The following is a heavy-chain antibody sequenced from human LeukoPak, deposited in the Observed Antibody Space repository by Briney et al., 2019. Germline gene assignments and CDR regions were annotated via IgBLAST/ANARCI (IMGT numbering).Heavy chain of an antibody. CDR1: GFTFSSYA. CDR3: TRYSPGGNGDFDY. Sequence: GGSLRLSCAASGFTFSSYAMHWVRQAPGKGLEWVAVISYDGSNKYYADSVKGQFTISRDNSKNTLYLQMNSLRAEDTAVYYCTRYSPGGNGDFDYWGQGTLVTVSS. D-gene: IGHD4-23*01. V-gene: IGHV3-30-3*01. CDR2: ISYDGSNK. J-gene: IGHJ4*02.